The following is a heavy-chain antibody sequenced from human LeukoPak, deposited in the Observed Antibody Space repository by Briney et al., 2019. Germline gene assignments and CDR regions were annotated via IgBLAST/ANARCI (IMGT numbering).Heavy chain of an antibody. CDR2: IHYSGST. D-gene: IGHD5-12*01. J-gene: IGHJ4*02. CDR1: DGSISSYY. Sequence: SETLSLTCTISDGSISSYYWNWIRQSPGKGLEWIGHIHYSGSTHYNPSLQSRASISIDTSKKHFSLNLRSVTAVDTAVYYCARWGHFDTSGYFVVDYWSQGTLVTVSS. V-gene: IGHV4-59*01. CDR3: ARWGHFDTSGYFVVDY.